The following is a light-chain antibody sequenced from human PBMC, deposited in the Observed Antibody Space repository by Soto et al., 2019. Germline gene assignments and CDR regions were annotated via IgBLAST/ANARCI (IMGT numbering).Light chain of an antibody. CDR2: GVI. J-gene: IGLJ1*01. CDR1: SDDVGAYNF. CDR3: FSHRSGDSHV. V-gene: IGLV2-14*01. Sequence: ALTQPASVSGSPGQSITISCTGTSDDVGAYNFVSWYQQYPGKAPKLMVFGVINRPSGVSNRFSGSKTGNTASLTISGLQAEDEAFYYCFSHRSGDSHVFGTGTKVTVL.